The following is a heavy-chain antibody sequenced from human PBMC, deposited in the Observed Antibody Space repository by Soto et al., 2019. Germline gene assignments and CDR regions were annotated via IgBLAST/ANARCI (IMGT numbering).Heavy chain of an antibody. Sequence: SETLSLTCTVSGDSIRSQQWSWVRQPPGKGLEWIGYIYFTGKTYYNPSLESRVTMSIDTSTNQFSLKLSSLTTADTAVYYCARGGSWFDPWGQGTLVTVSS. J-gene: IGHJ5*02. CDR2: IYFTGKT. CDR1: GDSIRSQQ. D-gene: IGHD3-16*01. CDR3: ARGGSWFDP. V-gene: IGHV4-59*11.